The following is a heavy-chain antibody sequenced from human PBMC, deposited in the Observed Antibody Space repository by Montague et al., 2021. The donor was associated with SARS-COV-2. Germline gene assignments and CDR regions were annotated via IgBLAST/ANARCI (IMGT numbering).Heavy chain of an antibody. V-gene: IGHV4-34*01. J-gene: IGHJ6*02. CDR3: ARAYGDYILLFYCYYVMDV. D-gene: IGHD4-17*01. CDR1: GGSFSSYY. CDR2: INHSGST. Sequence: SETLSLTCAVYGGSFSSYYWSWIRQPPGKGLEWIGEINHSGSTNYNPSLKSRVTISVDTSKNQFSLKLSFVTAADTAVYYCARAYGDYILLFYCYYVMDVWGQGTTVTVSS.